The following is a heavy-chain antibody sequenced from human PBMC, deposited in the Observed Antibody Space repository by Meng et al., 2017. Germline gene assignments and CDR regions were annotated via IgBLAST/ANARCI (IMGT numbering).Heavy chain of an antibody. CDR3: ARVKVPGIAVAGTVFDY. D-gene: IGHD6-19*01. CDR1: GFTISGSA. CDR2: IRSGANSDAT. J-gene: IGHJ4*02. V-gene: IGHV3-73*01. Sequence: GGSLRLSCAASGFTISGSAMHWVRQASGKGLEWVGRIRSGANSDATAYAASVKGRFTISRDESKNTAYLQMNSLRAEDTAVYYCARVKVPGIAVAGTVFDYWGQGTLVTVSS.